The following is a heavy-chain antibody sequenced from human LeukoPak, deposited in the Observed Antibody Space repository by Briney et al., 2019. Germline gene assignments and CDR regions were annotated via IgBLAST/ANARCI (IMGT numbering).Heavy chain of an antibody. CDR2: IYYSGNT. V-gene: IGHV4-59*08. CDR1: GDSISRFH. Sequence: PSETLSLTCTVSGDSISRFHWSWIRQPPEKRLEWIGYIYYSGNTNYNPSLKSRVTISLDASKNQFSLKLSSVTATDTAVYYCVTLAVGAGGPEFQHWGQGSLVTVSS. J-gene: IGHJ1*01. CDR3: VTLAVGAGGPEFQH. D-gene: IGHD1-26*01.